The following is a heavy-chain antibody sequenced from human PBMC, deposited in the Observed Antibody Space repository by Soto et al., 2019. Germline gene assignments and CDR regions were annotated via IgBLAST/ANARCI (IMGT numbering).Heavy chain of an antibody. V-gene: IGHV3-73*01. J-gene: IGHJ4*02. D-gene: IGHD6-19*01. CDR2: IRTKTNNYAI. Sequence: LRLSCAASGFTFSGSGIHWVRQASGKGLEWVGRIRTKTNNYAIAYAASVKGRFTISRDDSKNMAYLQMNSLKTEDTAVYYCTAMAGIDYWGQGTLVTVSS. CDR1: GFTFSGSG. CDR3: TAMAGIDY.